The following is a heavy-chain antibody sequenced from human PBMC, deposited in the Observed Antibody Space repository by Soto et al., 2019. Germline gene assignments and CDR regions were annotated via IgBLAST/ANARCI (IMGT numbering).Heavy chain of an antibody. CDR3: ARGLRAARLYYYYYGMDV. CDR2: ISAYNGNT. J-gene: IGHJ6*02. V-gene: IGHV1-18*01. Sequence: ASVKVSCKASGYTFTSYGISWVRQAPGQGLEWMGWISAYNGNTNYAQKLQGRVTMTTDTSTSTAYMELRSLRSDDTAVYYCARGLRAARLYYYYYGMDVWGQGTTVTVSS. D-gene: IGHD6-6*01. CDR1: GYTFTSYG.